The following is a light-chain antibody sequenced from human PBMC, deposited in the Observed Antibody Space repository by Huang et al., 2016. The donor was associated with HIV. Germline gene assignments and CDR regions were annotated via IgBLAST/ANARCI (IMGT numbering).Light chain of an antibody. CDR2: WAS. CDR3: QQYYNTPYT. V-gene: IGKV4-1*01. CDR1: QSGLHMPNNKNY. Sequence: DIVMTQSPDSLAVSLGERATINCKSSQSGLHMPNNKNYLVWYQQKPGQPPKVLVYWASTRESGVPDRFRGSGSGTDFTLTISSLQAEDVAIYYCQQYYNTPYTFGQGTKLEIK. J-gene: IGKJ2*01.